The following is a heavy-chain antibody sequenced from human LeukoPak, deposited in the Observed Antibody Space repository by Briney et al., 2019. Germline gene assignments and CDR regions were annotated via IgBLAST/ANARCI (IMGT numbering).Heavy chain of an antibody. Sequence: GGSLRLSCAASGFTFSSYAMHWVRQAPGKGLEYVSAISSNGGSTYYANSVKGRFTISRDNSKNTLYLQMGSLRAEDMAVYYCARVLHKRNYDSGVYYGYWGQGTLVTVSS. CDR3: ARVLHKRNYDSGVYYGY. CDR1: GFTFSSYA. J-gene: IGHJ4*02. V-gene: IGHV3-64*01. D-gene: IGHD3-22*01. CDR2: ISSNGGST.